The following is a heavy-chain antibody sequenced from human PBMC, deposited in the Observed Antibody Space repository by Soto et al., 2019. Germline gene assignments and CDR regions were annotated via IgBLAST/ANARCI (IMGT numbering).Heavy chain of an antibody. CDR3: ARGRSIKDPFTPSF. CDR2: MNPNSGNT. D-gene: IGHD5-12*01. J-gene: IGHJ4*02. Sequence: XVKVSCKASGYTFTSYDINWVRQAIGQGLEWMGWMNPNSGNTGYAQKFQGRVTMTRNTSISTAYMELSSLRSEDTAVYYCARGRSIKDPFTPSFWGQGTLVTVSS. V-gene: IGHV1-8*01. CDR1: GYTFTSYD.